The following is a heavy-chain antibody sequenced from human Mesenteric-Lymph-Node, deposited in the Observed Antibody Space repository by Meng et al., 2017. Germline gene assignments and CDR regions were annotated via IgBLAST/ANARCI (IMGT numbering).Heavy chain of an antibody. J-gene: IGHJ3*02. D-gene: IGHD6-25*01. CDR2: INWNGGST. CDR1: GFTFDDYG. CDR3: ARSSVMAFDI. V-gene: IGHV3-20*04. Sequence: GESLKISCAASGFTFDDYGMSWVRQAPGKWLEWVSGINWNGGSTGYADSVKGRFTISRDNAKNSLYLQMNSLRAEDMALYYCARSSVMAFDIWGQGTMVTVSS.